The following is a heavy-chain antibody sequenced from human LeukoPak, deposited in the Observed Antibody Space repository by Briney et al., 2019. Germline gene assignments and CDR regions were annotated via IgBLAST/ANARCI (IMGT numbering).Heavy chain of an antibody. J-gene: IGHJ6*02. CDR2: IHYAGSP. CDR3: ARDRTLAYYYYGMDV. CDR1: VGSVSIGNYY. Sequence: PSETLSLTRTVSVGSVSIGNYYCSWIRQPPGKGLEWVGYIHYAGSPNYNPSLKSRVTISEDTSKNQFSLKLSSVPAADTAVYYCARDRTLAYYYYGMDVWGQGTTVTVSS. V-gene: IGHV4-61*01.